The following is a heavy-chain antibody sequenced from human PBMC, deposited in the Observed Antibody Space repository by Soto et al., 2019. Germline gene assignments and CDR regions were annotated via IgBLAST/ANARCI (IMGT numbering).Heavy chain of an antibody. J-gene: IGHJ5*02. CDR3: ARPFRRDYYDSSGYYDGGFDP. V-gene: IGHV1-69*13. D-gene: IGHD3-22*01. CDR2: IIPLFGTA. CDR1: GGTFRSYA. Sequence: SVKVSYKASGGTFRSYAISWVRQAPGQGLEWMGGIIPLFGTANYAQKFQGRVTITADESTSTAYMELSSLRSEDTAVYYCARPFRRDYYDSSGYYDGGFDPWGQGTLVTVSS.